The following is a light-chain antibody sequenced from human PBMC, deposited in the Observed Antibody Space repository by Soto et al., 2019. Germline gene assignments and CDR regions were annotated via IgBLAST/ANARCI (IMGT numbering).Light chain of an antibody. Sequence: DIQMTQSPSSVSASVGDRVTIACRASQGISSWLAWSQQKPGRAPKLLIYAASSLQSGVPSRFSASGSGTDFTLTISSLQPEDFATYYCQQANSFPITFGQGTRLEIK. V-gene: IGKV1D-12*01. J-gene: IGKJ5*01. CDR1: QGISSW. CDR3: QQANSFPIT. CDR2: AAS.